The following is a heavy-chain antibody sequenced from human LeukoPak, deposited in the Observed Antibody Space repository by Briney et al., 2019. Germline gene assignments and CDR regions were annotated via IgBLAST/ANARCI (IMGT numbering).Heavy chain of an antibody. Sequence: SETLSLTCDVNGGSLSGYYWTWIRQPPGKGLEWIGYIYYSGSTNYNPSLKSRVTISVDTSKNQFSLKLSSVTAADTAVYYCARGSGSSLYYYYYYMDVWGKGTTVTISS. J-gene: IGHJ6*03. V-gene: IGHV4-59*01. CDR2: IYYSGST. CDR1: GGSLSGYY. D-gene: IGHD3-10*01. CDR3: ARGSGSSLYYYYYYMDV.